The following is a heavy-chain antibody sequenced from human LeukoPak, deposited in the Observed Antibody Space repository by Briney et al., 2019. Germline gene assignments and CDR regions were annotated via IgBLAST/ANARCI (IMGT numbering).Heavy chain of an antibody. J-gene: IGHJ4*02. D-gene: IGHD4-17*01. CDR1: GFTLSRHW. CDR2: MNSDGSST. V-gene: IGHV3-74*01. CDR3: AREAFNYGDHYFDY. Sequence: PGGSLRLSCAASGFTLSRHWMHWVRQATGKGLVWVSRMNSDGSSTTYADSVKGRFTISRDNAKNALYLQMSSLRAEDTAVYHCAREAFNYGDHYFDYWGQGTLVTVSS.